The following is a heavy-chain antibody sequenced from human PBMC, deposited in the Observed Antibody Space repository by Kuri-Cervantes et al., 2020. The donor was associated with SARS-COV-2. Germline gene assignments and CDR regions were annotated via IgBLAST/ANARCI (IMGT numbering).Heavy chain of an antibody. V-gene: IGHV3-30*18. CDR3: AKDWSLGGNFHYYFDY. J-gene: IGHJ4*02. CDR2: ISYDGSNK. D-gene: IGHD4-23*01. CDR1: GFTFSSYG. Sequence: GESLKISCAASGFTFSSYGMHWVRQAPGKGLEWVAVISYDGSNKYYADSVKGRFTISRDNSKNTLYLQMNSLRAEDTAVYYCAKDWSLGGNFHYYFDYWGQGTLVTVSS.